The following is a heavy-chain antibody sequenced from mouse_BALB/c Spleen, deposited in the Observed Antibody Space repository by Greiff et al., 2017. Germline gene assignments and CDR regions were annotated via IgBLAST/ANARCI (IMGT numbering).Heavy chain of an antibody. V-gene: IGHV14-3*02. CDR3: ARDSSGYFDC. J-gene: IGHJ2*01. CDR2: IDPANGNT. Sequence: VQLKQSGAELVKPGASVKLSCTATGFNIQDTYMHWVKQRPEQGLEWIGRIDPANGNTQYDPKFQGKATITADTSSNTAYLQLSSLTSEDTAVYYCARDSSGYFDCWGQGTTLTVSS. D-gene: IGHD3-2*01. CDR1: GFNIQDTY.